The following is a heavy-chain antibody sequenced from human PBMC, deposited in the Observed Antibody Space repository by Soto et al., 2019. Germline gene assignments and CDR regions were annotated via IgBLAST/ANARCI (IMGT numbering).Heavy chain of an antibody. Sequence: PWGSLRLSCAASGFTFNIYGMHWVRQAPCKGLEWVALISYDVYNKNYGDFVKGRFTISRDNSKNTLYLQMNSLRVDDTAVYYCAKDRAPYSGYDSELDYWGQGTQVTVSS. CDR2: ISYDVYNK. J-gene: IGHJ4*02. CDR3: AKDRAPYSGYDSELDY. CDR1: GFTFNIYG. D-gene: IGHD5-12*01. V-gene: IGHV3-30*18.